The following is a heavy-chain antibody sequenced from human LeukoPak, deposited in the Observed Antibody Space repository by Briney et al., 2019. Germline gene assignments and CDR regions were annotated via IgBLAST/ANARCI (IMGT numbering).Heavy chain of an antibody. J-gene: IGHJ4*02. CDR1: GGSFSGYY. Sequence: SETLSLTCAVYGGSFSGYYWSWIRQPPGKGLEWIGEINHSGSTNYNPSPKSRVTISVDPSKNQFSLKLSSVTAADTAVYYCARGHYYGSGSYVDWGQGTLVSVSS. D-gene: IGHD3-10*01. CDR3: ARGHYYGSGSYVD. CDR2: INHSGST. V-gene: IGHV4-34*01.